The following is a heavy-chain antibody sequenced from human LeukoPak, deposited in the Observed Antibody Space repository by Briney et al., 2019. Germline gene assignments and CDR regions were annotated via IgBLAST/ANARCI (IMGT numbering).Heavy chain of an antibody. CDR2: ISYGGSNK. Sequence: GGSLRLSCAASGFTFSSYAMHWVRQAPGKGLEWVAVISYGGSNKYYADSVKGRFTISRDNSKNTLYLQMNSLRAEDTAVYYCARDPSYDYSGVLANWGQGTLVTVSS. CDR1: GFTFSSYA. D-gene: IGHD3-16*01. CDR3: ARDPSYDYSGVLAN. V-gene: IGHV3-30*04. J-gene: IGHJ4*02.